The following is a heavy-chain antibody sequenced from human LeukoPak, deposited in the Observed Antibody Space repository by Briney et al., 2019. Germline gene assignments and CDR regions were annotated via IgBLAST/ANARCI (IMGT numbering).Heavy chain of an antibody. V-gene: IGHV3-66*02. Sequence: PGGSLRLSCAASGFTVSSNYMSWVRQAPGKGLGWVSVIYSGGSTHYADSVKGRFTISRDNSKNTLYLQMNSLRAEDTAVYYCARDQGNYGDYFDYWGQGTLVTVSS. D-gene: IGHD4-17*01. CDR2: IYSGGST. J-gene: IGHJ4*02. CDR3: ARDQGNYGDYFDY. CDR1: GFTVSSNY.